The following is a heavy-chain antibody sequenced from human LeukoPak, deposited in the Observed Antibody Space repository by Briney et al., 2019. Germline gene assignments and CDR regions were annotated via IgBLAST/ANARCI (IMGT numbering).Heavy chain of an antibody. V-gene: IGHV3-48*01. CDR1: GFTFSSYN. CDR2: IRSSSSTT. J-gene: IGHJ4*02. D-gene: IGHD3-22*01. Sequence: GGSLRLSCAASGFTFSSYNMNWVRQAPGKGLEWVSHIRSSSSTTYYADSVKGRFTISRDNAKNSLYLQMNSLRAEDTAVYYCARDPNYDSSGYFVGWGQGTLVTVSS. CDR3: ARDPNYDSSGYFVG.